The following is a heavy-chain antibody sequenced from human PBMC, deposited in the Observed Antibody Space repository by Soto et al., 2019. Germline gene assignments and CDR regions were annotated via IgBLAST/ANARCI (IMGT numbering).Heavy chain of an antibody. Sequence: PSETLSLTCAVSGGSISSSNWWSWVRQPPGKGLEWIGEINHSGSTNYNPSLKSRVTISVDTSKNQFSLKLSSVTAADTAVYYCARGAIYCTNGVCYLNYFDYWGQGTLVTVSS. CDR1: GGSISSSNW. V-gene: IGHV4-4*02. D-gene: IGHD2-8*01. CDR3: ARGAIYCTNGVCYLNYFDY. CDR2: INHSGST. J-gene: IGHJ4*02.